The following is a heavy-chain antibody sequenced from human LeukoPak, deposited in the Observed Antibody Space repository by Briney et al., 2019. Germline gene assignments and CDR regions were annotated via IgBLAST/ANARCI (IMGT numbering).Heavy chain of an antibody. Sequence: GGSLRLSCAASGFTFSSYGMHWVRQAPGKGLEWVAVIWYDGSNKYYRDSVKGRFTISRDNSKNTLYLQMNSLKTEDTAVYYCTRAQKLATGTTFFDSWGQGTLVTVSS. V-gene: IGHV3-33*01. CDR1: GFTFSSYG. J-gene: IGHJ4*02. D-gene: IGHD1-7*01. CDR3: TRAQKLATGTTFFDS. CDR2: IWYDGSNK.